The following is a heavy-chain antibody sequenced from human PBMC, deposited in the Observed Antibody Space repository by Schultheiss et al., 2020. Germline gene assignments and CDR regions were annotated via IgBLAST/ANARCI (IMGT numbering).Heavy chain of an antibody. D-gene: IGHD3-16*01. CDR2: IFHDGSIK. J-gene: IGHJ6*02. Sequence: WGSLRLSCAASGFPFISYGMYWVRQAPGKGLEWVAVIFHDGSIKFYADSVKGRFTISRDNSKNILFLQMNSLRVDDTAVYYCVKGIYGDYVGDLDVWGQGTTVTVSS. CDR1: GFPFISYG. V-gene: IGHV3-30*18. CDR3: VKGIYGDYVGDLDV.